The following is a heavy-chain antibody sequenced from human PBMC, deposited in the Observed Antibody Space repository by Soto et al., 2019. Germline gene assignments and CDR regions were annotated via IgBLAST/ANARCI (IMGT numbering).Heavy chain of an antibody. Sequence: ASVKVSCKASGYTFTSYGISWVRQAPGQGLEWMRWISAYNGNTNYAQKLQGRVTMTTDTSTSTAYMELRSLRSDDTAVYYCARFRNIVVVVAAGDAFDIWGQGTMVTVSS. CDR2: ISAYNGNT. V-gene: IGHV1-18*01. CDR1: GYTFTSYG. CDR3: ARFRNIVVVVAAGDAFDI. J-gene: IGHJ3*02. D-gene: IGHD2-15*01.